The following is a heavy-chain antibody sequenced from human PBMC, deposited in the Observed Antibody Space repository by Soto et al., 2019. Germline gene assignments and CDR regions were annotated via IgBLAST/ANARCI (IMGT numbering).Heavy chain of an antibody. V-gene: IGHV3-23*01. Sequence: GGSLRLSXAASGFTFSSYAMSWVRQAPGKGLEWVSAISGSGGSTYYADSVKGRFTISRDNSKNTLYLQMNSLRAEDTAVYYCAKDSSITMVRGVITYYYYGMDVWGQGTTVTVSS. J-gene: IGHJ6*02. CDR3: AKDSSITMVRGVITYYYYGMDV. CDR1: GFTFSSYA. CDR2: ISGSGGST. D-gene: IGHD3-10*01.